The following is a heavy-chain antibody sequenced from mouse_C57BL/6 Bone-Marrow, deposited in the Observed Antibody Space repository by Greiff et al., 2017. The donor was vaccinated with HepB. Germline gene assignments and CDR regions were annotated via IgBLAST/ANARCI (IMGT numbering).Heavy chain of an antibody. CDR2: ISSGSSTI. CDR3: ARDGYPYYYAMDY. CDR1: GFTFSDYG. D-gene: IGHD2-3*01. Sequence: EVQVVESGGGLVKPGGSLKLSCAASGFTFSDYGMHWVRQAPEKGLEWVAYISSGSSTIYYADTVKGRFTISRDNAKNTLFLQMTSLRSEDTAMYYCARDGYPYYYAMDYWGQGTSVTVSS. J-gene: IGHJ4*01. V-gene: IGHV5-17*01.